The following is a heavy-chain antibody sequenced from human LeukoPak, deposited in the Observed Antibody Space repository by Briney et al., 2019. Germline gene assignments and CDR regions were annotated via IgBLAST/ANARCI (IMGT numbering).Heavy chain of an antibody. CDR1: GFTFSSYS. D-gene: IGHD6-19*01. V-gene: IGHV3-21*01. CDR2: ISSSSSYI. Sequence: GGSLTLSRVASGFTFSSYSVNWVRQAPGKGLEWVASISSSSSYIYYADSAQGRFTISRDNAKNSLYLQMNRLRAEDTAVDYCASSGWSSSGDAFDIWGQGTMVTVSS. CDR3: ASSGWSSSGDAFDI. J-gene: IGHJ3*02.